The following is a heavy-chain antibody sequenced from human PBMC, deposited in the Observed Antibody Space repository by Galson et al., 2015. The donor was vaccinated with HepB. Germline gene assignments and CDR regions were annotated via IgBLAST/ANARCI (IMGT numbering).Heavy chain of an antibody. CDR2: VHYSGST. CDR3: ARPGAGDYYYYMDV. Sequence: ETLSLTCTVSGGSISNYYWSWIRQPPGKGLEWIGYVHYSGSTNYNPSLKSRVTISVDTSKSQFSLKLRSVTAADTAVYYCARPGAGDYYYYMDVWGKGTTVTVSS. D-gene: IGHD4/OR15-4a*01. CDR1: GGSISNYY. J-gene: IGHJ6*03. V-gene: IGHV4-59*08.